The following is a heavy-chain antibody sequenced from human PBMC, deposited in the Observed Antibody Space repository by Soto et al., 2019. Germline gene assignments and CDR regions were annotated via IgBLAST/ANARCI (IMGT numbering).Heavy chain of an antibody. V-gene: IGHV3-74*01. D-gene: IGHD6-6*01. CDR1: GFTFSSYW. CDR3: ARDPENSSSYYFDS. CDR2: INGDGSST. Sequence: LRLSCAASGFTFSSYWMHWVRQAPGKGLVWVSRINGDGSSTSYADSVKGRFTISRDFSRNTLYLQMNSLTTEDTALYYCARDPENSSSYYFDSWGKGTLVTVS. J-gene: IGHJ4*02.